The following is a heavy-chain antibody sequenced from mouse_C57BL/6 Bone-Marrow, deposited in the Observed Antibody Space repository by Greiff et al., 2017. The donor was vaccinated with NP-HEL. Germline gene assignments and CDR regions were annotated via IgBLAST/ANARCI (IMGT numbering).Heavy chain of an antibody. Sequence: EVKLQESGPGLVKPSQSLSLTCSVTGYSITSGYYWNWIRQFPGNKLEWMGYISYDGSNNYNPSLKNRISITRDTSKNQFFLKLNSVTTEDTATYYCARLLTWFAYWGQGTLVTVSA. D-gene: IGHD1-1*01. V-gene: IGHV3-6*01. CDR1: GYSITSGYY. CDR3: ARLLTWFAY. J-gene: IGHJ3*01. CDR2: ISYDGSN.